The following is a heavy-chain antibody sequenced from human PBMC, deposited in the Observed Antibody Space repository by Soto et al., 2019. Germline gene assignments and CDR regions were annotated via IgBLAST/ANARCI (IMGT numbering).Heavy chain of an antibody. J-gene: IGHJ4*02. V-gene: IGHV3-23*01. Sequence: EVQLLESGGGLVQPGGSLRLSCAASGFTFSSYAMSWVRQAPGKGLEWVSAISSSGGSTYYADSVKGRFTISRDNSKNTLYLQMSSLRAEDTAVYYCAKAAYYYDSSGYPPLGDYWGQGTLVTVSS. CDR3: AKAAYYYDSSGYPPLGDY. D-gene: IGHD3-22*01. CDR1: GFTFSSYA. CDR2: ISSSGGST.